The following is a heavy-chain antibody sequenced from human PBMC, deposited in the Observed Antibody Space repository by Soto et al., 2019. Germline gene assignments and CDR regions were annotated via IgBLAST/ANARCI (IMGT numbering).Heavy chain of an antibody. CDR1: GDSVSSNSAA. CDR3: ARGPSPLAY. V-gene: IGHV6-1*01. Sequence: SQTLSLTCAISGDSVSSNSAAWNWIRQSPSRGLEWLGRTYYRSRWYSDYVGSVKSRITINADTSKNQFSLHLNSVTPQDTAVYYCARGPSPLAYWGRGTVVTVSS. D-gene: IGHD6-6*01. CDR2: TYYRSRWYS. J-gene: IGHJ4*02.